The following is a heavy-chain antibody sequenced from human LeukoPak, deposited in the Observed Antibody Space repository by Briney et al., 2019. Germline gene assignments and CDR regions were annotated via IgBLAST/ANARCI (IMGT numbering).Heavy chain of an antibody. Sequence: PGGSLRLSCVASGFTFSSYLMSWVRQAPGKGLEWVANIKEDGSEKNYVGSVKGRFTSSRDNAKNSLYLQMNSLRAEDTAVYYCARDGVVVVAATYDGLDVWGQGTTVTVSS. V-gene: IGHV3-7*01. CDR1: GFTFSSYL. D-gene: IGHD2-15*01. CDR3: ARDGVVVVAATYDGLDV. J-gene: IGHJ6*02. CDR2: IKEDGSEK.